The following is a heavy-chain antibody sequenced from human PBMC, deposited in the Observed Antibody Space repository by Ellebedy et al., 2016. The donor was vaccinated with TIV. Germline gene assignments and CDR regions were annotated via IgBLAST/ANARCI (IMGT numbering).Heavy chain of an antibody. CDR1: GFTVSCNY. V-gene: IGHV3-53*01. CDR3: AGHGDRAMTH. Sequence: GESLKISCAASGFTVSCNYMTWVRQAPGKGLEWVSVIYSGGTTHYADSVKGRSTISRDKTKNTRYLQMNNLRAEDTAVYYCAGHGDRAMTHWGQGTLVTVSS. J-gene: IGHJ4*02. CDR2: IYSGGTT. D-gene: IGHD5-18*01.